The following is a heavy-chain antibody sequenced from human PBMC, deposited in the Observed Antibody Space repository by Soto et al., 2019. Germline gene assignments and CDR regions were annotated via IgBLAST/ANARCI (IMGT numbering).Heavy chain of an antibody. Sequence: QVQLQESGPGLVKPSQTLSLTCNVSGGSISSGGYYWTWIRQHPGKGLEWIAYISYSGSTYYNPSLKSRITISIDTTKNQFSLKLNSVTAADTAVYYCARSTDSSGYYFDFWGQGTLVTVSS. J-gene: IGHJ4*02. CDR2: ISYSGST. D-gene: IGHD3-22*01. CDR1: GGSISSGGYY. CDR3: ARSTDSSGYYFDF. V-gene: IGHV4-31*03.